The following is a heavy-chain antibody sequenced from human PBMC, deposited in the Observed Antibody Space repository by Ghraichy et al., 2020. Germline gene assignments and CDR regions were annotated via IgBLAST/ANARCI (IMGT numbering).Heavy chain of an antibody. CDR1: GGSISSGGYY. CDR3: AREGYYDRSGYFFSDF. V-gene: IGHV4-31*03. CDR2: TSYSGNTYYNPSLTSGTS. D-gene: IGHD3-22*01. Sequence: SETLSLTCTVSGGSISSGGYYWSWIRQHPGKGLEWIGYTSYSGNTYYNPSLTSGTSYYNPSLKSRVTMSVDTSKNQFFLKLSSVTAADTAVYYCAREGYYDRSGYFFSDFWGQGTLVTVSS. J-gene: IGHJ4*02.